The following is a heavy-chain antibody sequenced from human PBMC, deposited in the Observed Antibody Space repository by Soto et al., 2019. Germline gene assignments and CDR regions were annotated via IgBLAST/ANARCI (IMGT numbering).Heavy chain of an antibody. D-gene: IGHD6-13*01. J-gene: IGHJ4*02. CDR2: ISSDGGNK. CDR3: AKDSWYFDL. CDR1: GFTFTRSG. V-gene: IGHV3-30*18. Sequence: GGSLRLSCATSGFTFTRSGMHWVRQAPGKGLDWVAVISSDGGNKYYGDSVRGRFTISRDNSNNTLFLEMKSLRVDDTAVYYCAKDSWYFDLWSQGSQVTVSS.